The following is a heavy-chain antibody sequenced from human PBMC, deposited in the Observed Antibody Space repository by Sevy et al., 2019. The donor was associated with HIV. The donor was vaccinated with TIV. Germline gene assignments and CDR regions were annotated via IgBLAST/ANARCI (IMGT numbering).Heavy chain of an antibody. CDR1: GYTFTGYY. CDR3: ARAGFRASGIYYYGLDV. CDR2: INPNSGGT. J-gene: IGHJ6*02. V-gene: IGHV1-2*06. Sequence: ASVKVSCKASGYTFTGYYMHWVRQAPGQGLEWMGRINPNSGGTNYAQKFQGRVTMTRDTSISTAYMELSRLRSDDTAVYYWARAGFRASGIYYYGLDVWGQGTTVTVSS. D-gene: IGHD1-26*01.